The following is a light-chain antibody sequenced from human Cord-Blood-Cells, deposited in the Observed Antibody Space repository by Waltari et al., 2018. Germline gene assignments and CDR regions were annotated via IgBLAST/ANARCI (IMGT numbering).Light chain of an antibody. J-gene: IGKJ4*01. CDR3: QQYYSTPLT. CDR1: HRVLYSSNNKNY. Sequence: DIVLTQFLDSLPVLLGNGATINCKSSHRVLYSSNNKNYLAWYQQKPGQPPKLLIYWASTRESGVPDRFSGSGSGTDFTLTISSLQAEDVAVYYCQQYYSTPLTFGGGTKVEIK. CDR2: WAS. V-gene: IGKV4-1*01.